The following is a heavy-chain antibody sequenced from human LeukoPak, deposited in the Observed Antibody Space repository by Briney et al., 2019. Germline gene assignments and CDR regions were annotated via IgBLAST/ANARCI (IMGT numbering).Heavy chain of an antibody. CDR2: IYPGDSDT. J-gene: IGHJ4*02. V-gene: IGHV5-51*01. CDR3: ARTMATPPEYFDY. CDR1: GYSFTSYW. Sequence: GESLKISCKGSGYSFTSYWIGWVRQMPGKGLEWMGIIYPGDSDTRYSPSFQGQVTISADKSISTAYLQWSSLKVSDTAMYYCARTMATPPEYFDYWGQGTLVTVSS. D-gene: IGHD5-12*01.